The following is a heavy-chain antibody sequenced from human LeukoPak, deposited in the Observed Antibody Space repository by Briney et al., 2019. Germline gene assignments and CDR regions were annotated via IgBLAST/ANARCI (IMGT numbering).Heavy chain of an antibody. CDR1: GFXFSSYA. CDR3: ARQVVGDTRYFDL. CDR2: VSSSGGST. V-gene: IGHV3-23*01. D-gene: IGHD2-15*01. J-gene: IGHJ2*01. Sequence: GGSLRLSCAASGFXFSSYAMSWVRQAPGKGLEWVSAVSSSGGSTYNADSVKGRLTISRDNSKNTLYLKMSSLRAEDTAVYYCARQVVGDTRYFDLWGRGTLVTVSS.